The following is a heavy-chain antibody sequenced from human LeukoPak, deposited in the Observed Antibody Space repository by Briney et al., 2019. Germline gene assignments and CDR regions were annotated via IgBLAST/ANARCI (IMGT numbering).Heavy chain of an antibody. Sequence: SETLSLTCTVSGGTISSCGFYWGCIRQPPGKGLEWIGSISYSGSSYYNPSLKSRVTISVDTSKNQFSLKLTSVTAADTAVYYCARYPIRARGPLDFWGQGTLVTVSS. D-gene: IGHD3-10*01. J-gene: IGHJ4*02. CDR3: ARYPIRARGPLDF. CDR2: ISYSGSS. CDR1: GGTISSCGFY. V-gene: IGHV4-39*07.